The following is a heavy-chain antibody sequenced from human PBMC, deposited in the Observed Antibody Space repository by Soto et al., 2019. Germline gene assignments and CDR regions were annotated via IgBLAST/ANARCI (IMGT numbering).Heavy chain of an antibody. CDR1: GGTFSSYA. CDR2: IIPIFGTA. Sequence: QVQLVQSGAEVKKPGSSVKVSCKASGGTFSSYAISWVRQAPGQGLEWMGGIIPIFGTANYAQKFQCRVTITADESTSTAYKELISLRSEDTAVYYCARVTTVTYYFDYWGQGTLVTVSS. CDR3: ARVTTVTYYFDY. V-gene: IGHV1-69*01. D-gene: IGHD4-17*01. J-gene: IGHJ4*02.